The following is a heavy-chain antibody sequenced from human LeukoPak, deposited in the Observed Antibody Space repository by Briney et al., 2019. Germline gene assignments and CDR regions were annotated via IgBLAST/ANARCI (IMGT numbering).Heavy chain of an antibody. Sequence: GASVKVSCKASGYTFTYFAISWVRQAPGQGLEWMGWISAYNGDTNYAQNLQGRVTMTTDTSTSTAYMELRSLRSDATALYYCARLRDSGSYYAVDYWGQGTLLTVS. J-gene: IGHJ4*02. CDR3: ARLRDSGSYYAVDY. V-gene: IGHV1-18*01. D-gene: IGHD3-10*01. CDR1: GYTFTYFA. CDR2: ISAYNGDT.